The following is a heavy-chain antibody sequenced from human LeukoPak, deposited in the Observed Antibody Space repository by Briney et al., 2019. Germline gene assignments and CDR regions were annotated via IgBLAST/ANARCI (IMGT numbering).Heavy chain of an antibody. CDR2: IKSKTDGGTT. CDR3: AKGKDWDTAMVPFDY. Sequence: GGSLRLSCAASGFTFSNAWMSWVRQAPGKGLEWVGRIKSKTDGGTTDYAAPVKGRFTISRDDSKNTLYLQMNSLRAEDTAVYYCAKGKDWDTAMVPFDYWGQGTLVTVSS. V-gene: IGHV3-15*01. CDR1: GFTFSNAW. J-gene: IGHJ4*02. D-gene: IGHD5-18*01.